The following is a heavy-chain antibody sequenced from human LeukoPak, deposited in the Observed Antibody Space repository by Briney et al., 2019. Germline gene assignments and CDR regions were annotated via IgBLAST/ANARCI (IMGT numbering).Heavy chain of an antibody. CDR3: ARGGDSSTDAFDI. CDR1: GGTFSSYA. Sequence: SVKVSCKASGGTFSSYAISWVRQAPRQGLEWMGGIIPIFGTANYAQKFQGRVTITADESTSTAYMELSSLRSEDTAVYYCARGGDSSTDAFDIWGKGTMVTVSS. J-gene: IGHJ3*02. D-gene: IGHD6-13*01. CDR2: IIPIFGTA. V-gene: IGHV1-69*13.